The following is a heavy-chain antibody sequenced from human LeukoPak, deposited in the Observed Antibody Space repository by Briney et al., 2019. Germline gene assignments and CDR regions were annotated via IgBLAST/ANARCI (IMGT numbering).Heavy chain of an antibody. V-gene: IGHV4-59*01. CDR3: ARLGGERHFDY. J-gene: IGHJ4*02. Sequence: SETLSLTCTVSGGSISSYYWSWIRQPPGKGLEWIGYIYYSGSTNYNPSLKSRVTISVDTSKNQFSLKLSSVTAADTAVYYCARLGGERHFDYWGQGTLVTVSS. CDR1: GGSISSYY. CDR2: IYYSGST. D-gene: IGHD1-1*01.